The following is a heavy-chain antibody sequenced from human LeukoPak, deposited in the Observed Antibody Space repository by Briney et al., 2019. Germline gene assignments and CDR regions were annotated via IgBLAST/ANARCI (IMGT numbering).Heavy chain of an antibody. CDR3: ARHGSGIAVAALDY. Sequence: ASVKVSCKASGYTFTVYYMHSVRQAPGQRLEWMGWINPNSGGTNYAQKFQGRVTMTRDTSISTAYMELSRLRSDDTAVYYCARHGSGIAVAALDYWGQGTLVTVSS. J-gene: IGHJ4*02. CDR1: GYTFTVYY. D-gene: IGHD6-19*01. V-gene: IGHV1-2*02. CDR2: INPNSGGT.